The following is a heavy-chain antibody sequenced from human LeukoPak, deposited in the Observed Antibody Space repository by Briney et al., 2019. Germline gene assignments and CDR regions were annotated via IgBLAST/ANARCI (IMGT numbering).Heavy chain of an antibody. D-gene: IGHD5-24*01. CDR2: IRYDGSNK. J-gene: IGHJ4*02. CDR3: ARDHARDGYNF. CDR1: GFTFSSYG. V-gene: IGHV3-30*02. Sequence: PGGSLRLSCAASGFTFSSYGMHWVRQAPGKGLEWVAFIRYDGSNKYYADSVKGRFTISRDNSKNTLYLQMNSLRAEDTAVYYCARDHARDGYNFWGQGTLVTVSS.